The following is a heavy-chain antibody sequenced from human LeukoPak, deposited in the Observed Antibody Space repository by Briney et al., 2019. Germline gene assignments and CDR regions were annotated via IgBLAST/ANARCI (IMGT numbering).Heavy chain of an antibody. J-gene: IGHJ4*02. Sequence: ASVNVSCKGCGYTFTGYYMHWVRQAPGQGLEWMGWINPNSGATNYAQKFRGRVTMTRDMSITTAYMEVTSLRSDDTAVYYCARGGDESGLYYAYWGQGTLVSVSS. V-gene: IGHV1-2*02. CDR2: INPNSGAT. D-gene: IGHD3-3*01. CDR3: ARGGDESGLYYAY. CDR1: GYTFTGYY.